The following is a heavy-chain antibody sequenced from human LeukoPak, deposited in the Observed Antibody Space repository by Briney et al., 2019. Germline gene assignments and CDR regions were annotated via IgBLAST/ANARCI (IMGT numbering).Heavy chain of an antibody. D-gene: IGHD4-23*01. CDR1: GGSISSYY. J-gene: IGHJ4*02. Sequence: SETLSLTCTVSGGSISSYYWSWIRQPPGKGLEWIGYIYYSGSTNYNPSLKSRVTISVDTSKNQFSLKLSSVTAADTAVYYCARDLGGGHYFDYWGQGTLVTVSS. CDR3: ARDLGGGHYFDY. CDR2: IYYSGST. V-gene: IGHV4-59*01.